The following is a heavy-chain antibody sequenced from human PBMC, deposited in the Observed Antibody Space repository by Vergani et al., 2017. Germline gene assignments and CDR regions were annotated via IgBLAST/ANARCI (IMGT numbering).Heavy chain of an antibody. Sequence: QVPLVESGGGVVQPGGSLRLSCAASGFTFNIYGMHWVRQAPGKGLEWVAFIRYDGSDKYYADSVKGRFTISRDNSMNTLYLQMNSLRADDTAVYYCAKELTTVTIPNYFDYWGQGTLVTVYS. CDR3: AKELTTVTIPNYFDY. CDR1: GFTFNIYG. D-gene: IGHD4-17*01. CDR2: IRYDGSDK. V-gene: IGHV3-30*02. J-gene: IGHJ4*02.